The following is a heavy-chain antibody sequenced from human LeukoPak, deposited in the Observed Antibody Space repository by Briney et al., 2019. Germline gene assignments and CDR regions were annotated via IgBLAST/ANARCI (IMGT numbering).Heavy chain of an antibody. Sequence: ASVKVSCKASGYIFTSYVIHWVRQAPGQRLEWLGWINAGNGDTEYSQKFQGRVTLSRDTSASTAYMELSSLRSEDTAVYYCAKNPPGTGYYEDYWGQGTLVTVSS. J-gene: IGHJ4*02. D-gene: IGHD3-22*01. CDR3: AKNPPGTGYYEDY. CDR2: INAGNGDT. CDR1: GYIFTSYV. V-gene: IGHV1-3*01.